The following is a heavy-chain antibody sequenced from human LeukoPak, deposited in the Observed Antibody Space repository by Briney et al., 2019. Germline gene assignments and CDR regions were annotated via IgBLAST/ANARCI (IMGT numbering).Heavy chain of an antibody. V-gene: IGHV3-23*01. CDR2: ISGSGGST. CDR1: GFTFSSYA. Sequence: GGSLRLSCAASGFTFSSYAMSWVRQAPGKGLEWVSAISGSGGSTYYADSVKGRFTISRDNSKNTLYLQMNSLRAEDTAVYYCAKGHYDFWSGLSGYYYGMDVWGQGTTVTVSS. J-gene: IGHJ6*02. CDR3: AKGHYDFWSGLSGYYYGMDV. D-gene: IGHD3-3*01.